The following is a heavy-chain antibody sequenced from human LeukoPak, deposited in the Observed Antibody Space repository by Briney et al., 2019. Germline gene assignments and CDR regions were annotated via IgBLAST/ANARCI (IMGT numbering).Heavy chain of an antibody. CDR1: GFTFSSYA. D-gene: IGHD5-12*01. Sequence: GGSLRLSCAASGFTFSSYAMSWVRQAPGKGLEWVSAISGSGGSTYYADSVKGRFTISRDNSKNTLYLQMNSLRAEDTAVYYRAKDSWRSVSSSPFDPWGQGTLVTVSS. CDR3: AKDSWRSVSSSPFDP. J-gene: IGHJ5*02. CDR2: ISGSGGST. V-gene: IGHV3-23*01.